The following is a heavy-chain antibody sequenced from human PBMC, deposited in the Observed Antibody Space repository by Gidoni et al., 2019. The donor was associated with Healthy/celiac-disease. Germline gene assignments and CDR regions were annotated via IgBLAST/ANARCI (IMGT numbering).Heavy chain of an antibody. Sequence: EVQLVESGGGLVQPGRSLRLSCAASGFTFDDYAMHWVRQAPGKGLEWVSGISWNSGSIGYADSVKGRFTISRDNAKNSLYLQMNSLRAEDTALYYCAKEARGYYYYGMDVWGQGTTVTVSS. CDR3: AKEARGYYYYGMDV. V-gene: IGHV3-9*01. CDR2: ISWNSGSI. J-gene: IGHJ6*02. CDR1: GFTFDDYA.